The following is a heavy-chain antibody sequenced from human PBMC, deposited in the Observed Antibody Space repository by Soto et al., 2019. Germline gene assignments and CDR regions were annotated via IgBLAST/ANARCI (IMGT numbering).Heavy chain of an antibody. J-gene: IGHJ5*02. D-gene: IGHD1-26*01. V-gene: IGHV4-31*03. CDR2: INYSGRT. Sequence: SETLSLTCTVSGGSSNRGGNYWTWIRQHPGKDLEWIGYINYSGRTNYNPSLRSRVTISVDTSKRQFSLKLSSVTAADTAVYYCARIPDSGSSFGWFDPWGQGTLVTVSS. CDR1: GGSSNRGGNY. CDR3: ARIPDSGSSFGWFDP.